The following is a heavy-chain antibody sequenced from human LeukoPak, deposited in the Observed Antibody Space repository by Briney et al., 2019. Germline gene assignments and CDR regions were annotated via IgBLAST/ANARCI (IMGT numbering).Heavy chain of an antibody. CDR1: GYTFTNYD. V-gene: IGHV1-8*03. D-gene: IGHD2-2*02. Sequence: GASVKVSCKASGYTFTNYDINWVRQATGQGLEWMGWMNPNSGNTGYAQKFQGRVTITRNTSISTAYMELSSLRSEDTAVYYCARGLKDIVVVPAAIQGLYYYYYMDVWGKGTTVTVSS. J-gene: IGHJ6*03. CDR3: ARGLKDIVVVPAAIQGLYYYYYMDV. CDR2: MNPNSGNT.